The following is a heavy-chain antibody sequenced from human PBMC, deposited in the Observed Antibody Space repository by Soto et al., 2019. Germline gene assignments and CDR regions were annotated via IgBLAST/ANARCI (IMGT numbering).Heavy chain of an antibody. CDR1: GFTFSIYG. V-gene: IGHV3-30*18. D-gene: IGHD6-6*01. CDR3: AKAEYSSSGSYLLDY. J-gene: IGHJ4*02. Sequence: GSLRLSCAASGFTFSIYGMHWVRQAPGKGLEWVAVISYDGSNKYYADSVKGRFTISRDNSKNTLYLQMNSLRAEDTAVYYCAKAEYSSSGSYLLDYWGQGTLVTVSS. CDR2: ISYDGSNK.